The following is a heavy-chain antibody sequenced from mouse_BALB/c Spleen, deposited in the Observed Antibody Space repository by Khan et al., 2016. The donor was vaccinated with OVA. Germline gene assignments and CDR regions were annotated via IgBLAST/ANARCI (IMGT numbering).Heavy chain of an antibody. V-gene: IGHV3-2*02. CDR1: GYSITSGYG. CDR3: ARTARIKY. Sequence: VQLKESGPGLVKPSQSLSLTCTVTGYSITSGYGWNWIRQFPGNKLELMGYISYSGSTNYNPSLKSRISITRDTSKNQFFLQLNSVTNEDTATYYYARTARIKYWGQGTTLTVSS. CDR2: ISYSGST. D-gene: IGHD1-2*01. J-gene: IGHJ2*01.